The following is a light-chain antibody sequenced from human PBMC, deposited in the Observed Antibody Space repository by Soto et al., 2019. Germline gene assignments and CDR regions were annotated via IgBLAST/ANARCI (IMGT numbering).Light chain of an antibody. CDR2: AAS. J-gene: IGKJ3*01. CDR1: QSISSY. Sequence: DIQMTQSPSSLSASVGDRVAITCRASQSISSYLNWYQQKPGKAPKLLIYAASSLHRGVPSRFSGSGSGTDFTLTISSLQPEDFATYYCQQSYITPPTFGPGTKVDI. V-gene: IGKV1-39*01. CDR3: QQSYITPPT.